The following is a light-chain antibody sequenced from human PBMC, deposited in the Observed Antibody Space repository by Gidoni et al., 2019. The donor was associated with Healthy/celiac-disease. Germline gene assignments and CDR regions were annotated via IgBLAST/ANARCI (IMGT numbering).Light chain of an antibody. V-gene: IGKV3-11*01. CDR3: QQRSNWPLT. Sequence: EMVLPQSPATLSLSPGERATLSCRASQSVSSYLAWYQQKPGQAPRLLFYDASTRATGIPARFSGSGSGTDFTLTISSLEPEDFAVSYCQQRSNWPLTFGGGTKVEIK. CDR1: QSVSSY. J-gene: IGKJ4*01. CDR2: DAS.